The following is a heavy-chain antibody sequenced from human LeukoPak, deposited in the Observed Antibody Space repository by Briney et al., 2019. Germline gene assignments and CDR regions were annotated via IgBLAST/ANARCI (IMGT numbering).Heavy chain of an antibody. D-gene: IGHD3-10*01. CDR2: ISWNSGSI. V-gene: IGHV3-9*01. CDR3: AEAIGGSYYWYFDL. CDR1: GFTFDDYA. J-gene: IGHJ2*01. Sequence: GGSLRLSCAASGFTFDDYAMHWVRQAPGKGLEWVSGISWNSGSIGYGDSVKGRFTVSRDSAKNSLYLQMNSLRAEDTALYYCAEAIGGSYYWYFDLWGRGTLVTVSS.